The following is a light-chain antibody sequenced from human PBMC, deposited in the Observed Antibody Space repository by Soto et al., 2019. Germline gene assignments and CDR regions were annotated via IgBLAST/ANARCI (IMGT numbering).Light chain of an antibody. CDR2: GNI. CDR3: QSYDSRLSGYV. CDR1: SSNIGAGYE. V-gene: IGLV1-40*01. J-gene: IGLJ1*01. Sequence: QSALTQPPSVSGAPGHRVTISCTGSSSNIGAGYEVHWYQQLPGTAPKVLIYGNINRPSGVPDRFSGSKSGTSASLAITGLQAEDEADYYCQSYDSRLSGYVFGTGTKLTVI.